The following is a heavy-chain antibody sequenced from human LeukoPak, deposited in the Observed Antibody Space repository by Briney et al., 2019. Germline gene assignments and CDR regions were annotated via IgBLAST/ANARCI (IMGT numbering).Heavy chain of an antibody. CDR2: IGASGAST. D-gene: IGHD2-8*01. J-gene: IGHJ4*02. CDR1: GFTFSNYA. Sequence: GGSLRLSCAASGFTFSNYAMGWVRQAPGMGLEWVSVIGASGASTFYADSVKGRFTISRDNSKNTLSLQMNSLRAEDTALYYCAKANGYFDYWGQGTLVTVSS. V-gene: IGHV3-23*01. CDR3: AKANGYFDY.